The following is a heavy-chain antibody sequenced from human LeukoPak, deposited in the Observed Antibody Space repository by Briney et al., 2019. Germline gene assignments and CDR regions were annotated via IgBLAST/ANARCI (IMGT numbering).Heavy chain of an antibody. CDR2: IYYTET. J-gene: IGHJ5*02. V-gene: IGHV4-59*02. Sequence: SETLSLTCTVSGGSVSNYYWSWIRQSPGKGLEWIGYIYYTETSYNPSLKSRVTISADTSKNQFSLKLYSVTAADTAVYYCARVAGAGPYGSWFDPWGQGTLVTVSS. CDR1: GGSVSNYY. CDR3: ARVAGAGPYGSWFDP. D-gene: IGHD4-17*01.